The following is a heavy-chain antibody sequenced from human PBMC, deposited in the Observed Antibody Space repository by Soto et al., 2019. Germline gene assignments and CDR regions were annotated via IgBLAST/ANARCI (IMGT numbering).Heavy chain of an antibody. Sequence: QVQLVQSGAEVKKPGASVKVSCQASGYTFTSSYIHWVRQAPGQGLEWMAIINPMGGSTNYAQRFKGSVTLTMDTSASTVYMDLSSLRSEDTAVYYCSRGLFTGDYWGQGTLVTVSS. D-gene: IGHD3-22*01. V-gene: IGHV1-46*03. CDR2: INPMGGST. CDR3: SRGLFTGDY. CDR1: GYTFTSSY. J-gene: IGHJ4*02.